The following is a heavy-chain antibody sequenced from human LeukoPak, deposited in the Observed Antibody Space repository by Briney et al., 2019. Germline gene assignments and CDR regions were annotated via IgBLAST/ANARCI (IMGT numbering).Heavy chain of an antibody. D-gene: IGHD3-22*01. CDR3: ARDLFYYYDSSGGAFDI. CDR1: GGTLSSYA. V-gene: IGHV1-69*04. CDR2: IIPILGIA. J-gene: IGHJ3*02. Sequence: SVKVSCKASGGTLSSYAISWVRQAPGQGLEWMGRIIPILGIANYAQKFQGRVTITADKSTSTAYMELSSLRSEDTAVYYCARDLFYYYDSSGGAFDIWGQGTMVTVSS.